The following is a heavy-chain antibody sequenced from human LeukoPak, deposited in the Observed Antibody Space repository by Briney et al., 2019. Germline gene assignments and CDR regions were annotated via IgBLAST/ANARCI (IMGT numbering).Heavy chain of an antibody. Sequence: GGSLRLSCAASGFPFSSYPLHWVRQAPGRGLEWVTLISYDGSKIYYADSVKGRFTISRDNSKNTLYLQMNSLRAEDTAVYYCARESGWGLPHAFDFWGQGTMITASS. CDR1: GFPFSSYP. V-gene: IGHV3-30-3*01. J-gene: IGHJ3*01. CDR2: ISYDGSKI. D-gene: IGHD3-10*01. CDR3: ARESGWGLPHAFDF.